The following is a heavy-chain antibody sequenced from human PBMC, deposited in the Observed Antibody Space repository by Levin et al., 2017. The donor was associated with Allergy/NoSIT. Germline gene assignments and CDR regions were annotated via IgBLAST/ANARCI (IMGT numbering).Heavy chain of an antibody. Sequence: TGGSLRLSCAASGFTFSSYAMSWVRQAPGKGLEWVSAISGSGGSTYYADSVKGRFTISRDNSKNTLYLQMNSLRAEDTAVYYCAKDLVVVPAAKVDYYYGMDVWGQGTTVTVSS. CDR1: GFTFSSYA. D-gene: IGHD2-2*01. CDR3: AKDLVVVPAAKVDYYYGMDV. CDR2: ISGSGGST. J-gene: IGHJ6*02. V-gene: IGHV3-23*01.